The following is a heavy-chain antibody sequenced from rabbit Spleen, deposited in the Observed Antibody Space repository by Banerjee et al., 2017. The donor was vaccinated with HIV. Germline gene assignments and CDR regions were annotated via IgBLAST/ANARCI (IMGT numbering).Heavy chain of an antibody. CDR1: GFSFTYIDY. CDR2: VAAGVSLTS. CDR3: VREVYHILGL. V-gene: IGHV1S45*01. D-gene: IGHD1-1*01. Sequence: QEQLEESGGGLVKPEGSLTLTCTASGFSFTYIDYLCWVRQPPGKGPEWIACVAAGVSLTSYYATWAKGRFTISKTSSTTVTLQMTSVTVADTATYFCVREVYHILGLWGQGTLVTV. J-gene: IGHJ4*01.